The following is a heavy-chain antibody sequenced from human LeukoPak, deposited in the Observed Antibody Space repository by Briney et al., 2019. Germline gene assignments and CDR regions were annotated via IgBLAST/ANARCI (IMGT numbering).Heavy chain of an antibody. J-gene: IGHJ4*02. CDR2: ISYDGSNK. CDR1: GFTFSSYA. CDR3: AKKGATTGDFDY. V-gene: IGHV3-30-3*02. D-gene: IGHD1-26*01. Sequence: GGSLRLSCAASGFTFSSYAMHWVRQAPGKGLEWVAVISYDGSNKYYADSVKGRFTISRDNSKNTLYLQMNSLRAEDTAVYYCAKKGATTGDFDYWGQGTLVTVSS.